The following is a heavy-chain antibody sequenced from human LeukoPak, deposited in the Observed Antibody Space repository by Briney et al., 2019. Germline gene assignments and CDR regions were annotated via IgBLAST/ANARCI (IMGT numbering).Heavy chain of an antibody. CDR1: GFTFSSYE. V-gene: IGHV3-48*03. Sequence: GGSLRLYCAASGFTFSSYEMNWVRQAPGKGLEWFSYISSSGSTIYYADSVKGRFTISRDNAKNSLYLQMNSLRAEDTAVYYCARVNIVVVTATPDYFDYWGQGTLVTVSS. CDR2: ISSSGSTI. J-gene: IGHJ4*02. CDR3: ARVNIVVVTATPDYFDY. D-gene: IGHD2-21*02.